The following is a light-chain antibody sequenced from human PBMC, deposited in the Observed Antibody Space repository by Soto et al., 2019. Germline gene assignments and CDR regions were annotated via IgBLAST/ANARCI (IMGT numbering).Light chain of an antibody. J-gene: IGKJ2*02. CDR2: AGS. CDR3: QQTYSIPGT. CDR1: QSISSY. Sequence: DIQMTQSPSSLSASVGDRVTITCRASQSISSYLNWYQQKPGKAPKLLIYAGSSLQSGVPSRFSGRGSGADFTLTISSLQPEDFATDYCQQTYSIPGTFGQGTKLE. V-gene: IGKV1-39*01.